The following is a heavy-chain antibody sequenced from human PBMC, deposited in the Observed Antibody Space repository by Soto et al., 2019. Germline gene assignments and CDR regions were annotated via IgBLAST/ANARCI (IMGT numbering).Heavy chain of an antibody. D-gene: IGHD6-19*01. Sequence: GASVKLSCKASGGSFSSYAISWVRQAPGQGLEWMGGIIPIFGTANYAQKFQGRVTITADESTSTAYMELSSLRSEDTAVYYCARGMAGYSSSPRPAWGQGTLVTVSS. J-gene: IGHJ5*02. V-gene: IGHV1-69*13. CDR2: IIPIFGTA. CDR3: ARGMAGYSSSPRPA. CDR1: GGSFSSYA.